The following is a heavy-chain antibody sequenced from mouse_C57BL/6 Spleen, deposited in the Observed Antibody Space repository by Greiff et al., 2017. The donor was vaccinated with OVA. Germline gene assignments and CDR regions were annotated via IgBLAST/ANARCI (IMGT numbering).Heavy chain of an antibody. Sequence: VQLQQPGAELVMPGASVKLSCKASGYTFTSYWMHWVKQRPGQGLEWIGEIDPSDSYTNYNQKFKGKSTLTVDKSSSTAYMQLSSLTSEDSAVYYCARYDGKSWYFDVWGTGTTVTVSS. D-gene: IGHD2-1*01. CDR1: GYTFTSYW. V-gene: IGHV1-69*01. J-gene: IGHJ1*03. CDR3: ARYDGKSWYFDV. CDR2: IDPSDSYT.